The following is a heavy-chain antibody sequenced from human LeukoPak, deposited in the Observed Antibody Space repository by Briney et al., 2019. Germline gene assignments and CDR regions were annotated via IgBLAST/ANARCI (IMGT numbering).Heavy chain of an antibody. Sequence: GEPLKISCKGFGNRFPSFWIGWVRQIPGKGLGGMGIIYPGDSDIRYSTAFQGQVTSSADQSIRTSYLQWSSLKASDTAMYYRARQVYSRGYSDAFDIWGQRTMVTVSS. CDR1: GNRFPSFW. CDR2: IYPGDSDI. D-gene: IGHD3-22*01. V-gene: IGHV5-51*01. CDR3: ARQVYSRGYSDAFDI. J-gene: IGHJ3*02.